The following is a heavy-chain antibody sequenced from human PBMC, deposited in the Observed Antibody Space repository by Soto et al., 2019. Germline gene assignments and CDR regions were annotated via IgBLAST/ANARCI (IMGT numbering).Heavy chain of an antibody. CDR3: ARVPRGSRYFYYLDV. Sequence: QVQLVQSGAEVKKPGASVKVSCKASGDTFTGDEITWVRQATGQGLEWMGWMNLNGGNTGYAQTFQGRVSMTVIPSISTAYMEMSSLRSDDTAVYYCARVPRGSRYFYYLDVWGKGTTVIVSS. D-gene: IGHD3-16*01. CDR2: MNLNGGNT. CDR1: GDTFTGDE. V-gene: IGHV1-8*01. J-gene: IGHJ6*03.